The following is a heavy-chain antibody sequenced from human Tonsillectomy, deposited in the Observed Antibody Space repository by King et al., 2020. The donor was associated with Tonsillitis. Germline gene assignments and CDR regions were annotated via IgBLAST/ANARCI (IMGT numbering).Heavy chain of an antibody. J-gene: IGHJ4*02. CDR1: GFTFSDYD. CDR2: NSSSSSYT. V-gene: IGHV3-11*05. CDR3: ARDNGSGTQLVY. D-gene: IGHD3-10*01. Sequence: VQLVESGGGLVKPGGSLRLSCAASGFTFSDYDMTWIRQAPGKGLEWVSYNSSSSSYTNYADSVKGRFTISRDNAKNSLYLQMNSLRAEDTAVYYCARDNGSGTQLVYWGQGTLVTVSS.